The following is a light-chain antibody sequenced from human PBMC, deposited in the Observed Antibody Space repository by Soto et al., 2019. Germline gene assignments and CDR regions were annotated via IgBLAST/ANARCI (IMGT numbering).Light chain of an antibody. J-gene: IGKJ1*01. Sequence: DIPMTQSPSTLSASVGDTVTITCRASRGIDRWLAWYQQKPGKAPRLLISDASTLESGVPSRFSGSGSGKEFTLTITGLQPDDFATYHCQHCDTYWPFGQGTKVDIK. CDR2: DAS. V-gene: IGKV1-5*01. CDR3: QHCDTYWP. CDR1: RGIDRW.